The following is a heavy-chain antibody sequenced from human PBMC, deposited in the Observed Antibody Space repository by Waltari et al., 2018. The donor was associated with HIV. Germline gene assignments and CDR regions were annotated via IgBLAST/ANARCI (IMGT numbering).Heavy chain of an antibody. CDR2: ISSSSSTI. V-gene: IGHV3-48*01. Sequence: EVQLVESGGGLVQPGGSLRLSCAASGFTFSSYSMNWVRQAPGKGLEWVSYISSSSSTIYYADSVKGRFTISRDNAKNSLYLQMNSLRAEDTAVYYCARAMIVPVGAFDIWGQGTMVTVSS. J-gene: IGHJ3*02. D-gene: IGHD3-22*01. CDR1: GFTFSSYS. CDR3: ARAMIVPVGAFDI.